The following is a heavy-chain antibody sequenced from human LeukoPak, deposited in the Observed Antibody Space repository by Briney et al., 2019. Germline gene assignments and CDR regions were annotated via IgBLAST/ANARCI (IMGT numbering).Heavy chain of an antibody. CDR1: GFTVSSNY. D-gene: IGHD3-10*01. CDR2: IYSGGST. V-gene: IGHV3-66*04. CDR3: ARRITMVRGVISDAFDI. Sequence: GSLRLSCAASGFTVSSNYMSWVRQAPGKGLEWVSVIYSGGSTYYADSVKGRFTISRGNSKNTLYLQMNSLRAEDTAVYYCARRITMVRGVISDAFDIWGQGTMVTVSS. J-gene: IGHJ3*02.